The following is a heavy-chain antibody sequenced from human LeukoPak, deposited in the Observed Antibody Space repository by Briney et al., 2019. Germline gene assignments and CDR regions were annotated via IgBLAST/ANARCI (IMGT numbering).Heavy chain of an antibody. V-gene: IGHV3-21*01. CDR2: ISSSSSYI. J-gene: IGHJ4*02. CDR1: GFTFSSYT. D-gene: IGHD1-1*01. CDR3: TRGGLEPVDI. Sequence: PGGSLRLSCAASGFTFSSYTMKWVRQAPGKGLEWVSSISSSSSYIYYADSVKGRFTISRDNAKNTLYLQMNSLRADDTAVYYRTRGGLEPVDIWGQGTLVTVSS.